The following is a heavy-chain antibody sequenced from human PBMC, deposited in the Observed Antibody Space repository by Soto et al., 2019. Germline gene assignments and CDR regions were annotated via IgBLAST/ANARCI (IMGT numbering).Heavy chain of an antibody. CDR2: ISPYDDKT. CDR1: GYTFIRYG. Sequence: QVQLVQSAAVVKKPGASVKVSCKASGYTFIRYGISWVRQAPGQGFEWMGWISPYDDKTIYAQKLQGRVIMTTDTSTRIVSMELRGLKSDDTAVYYCARGGYYDNSWGKLNHYGLDVWGQGTSVTVSS. CDR3: ARGGYYDNSWGKLNHYGLDV. V-gene: IGHV1-18*01. J-gene: IGHJ6*02. D-gene: IGHD3-16*01.